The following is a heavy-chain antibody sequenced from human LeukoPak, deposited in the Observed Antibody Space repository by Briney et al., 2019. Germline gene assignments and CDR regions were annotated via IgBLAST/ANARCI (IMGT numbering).Heavy chain of an antibody. V-gene: IGHV3-48*03. Sequence: GGSLRLSCAASGFTFSSYEMNWVRQAPGKGLEWVSYISSSGSTIYYADSVKGRFTISRDNAKNSLYLQMNSLRAEDTAVYYCAREVRYYYDSSGYYFDYWGQGTLVTVSS. CDR3: AREVRYYYDSSGYYFDY. CDR1: GFTFSSYE. CDR2: ISSSGSTI. D-gene: IGHD3-22*01. J-gene: IGHJ4*02.